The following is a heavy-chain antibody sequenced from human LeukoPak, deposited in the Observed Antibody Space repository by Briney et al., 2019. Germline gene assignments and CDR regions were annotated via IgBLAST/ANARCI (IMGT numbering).Heavy chain of an antibody. Sequence: ASVRVSCKVSGGTFSSYAISWVRQAPGQGLEWMGGIIPIFGTANYAQKFQGRVTITADESTSTAYMELSSLRSEDTAVYYCASAGGYSGYDYDRTIDYWGQGTLVTVSS. CDR2: IIPIFGTA. CDR3: ASAGGYSGYDYDRTIDY. J-gene: IGHJ4*02. V-gene: IGHV1-69*13. D-gene: IGHD5-12*01. CDR1: GGTFSSYA.